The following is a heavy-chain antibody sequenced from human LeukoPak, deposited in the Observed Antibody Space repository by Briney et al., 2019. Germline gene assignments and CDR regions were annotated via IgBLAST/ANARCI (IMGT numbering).Heavy chain of an antibody. J-gene: IGHJ4*02. V-gene: IGHV3-30-3*01. CDR3: ARSVVSGSPSHFDY. Sequence: PGGSLRLSCAASGFTFSSYAMHWVRQTPGKGLEWVTVISYDGSEKYYADSVKGRFTISRDNSMNTLYLQMNSLRTEDTAMYYCARSVVSGSPSHFDYWGQGTLVTVSS. CDR1: GFTFSSYA. CDR2: ISYDGSEK. D-gene: IGHD3-10*01.